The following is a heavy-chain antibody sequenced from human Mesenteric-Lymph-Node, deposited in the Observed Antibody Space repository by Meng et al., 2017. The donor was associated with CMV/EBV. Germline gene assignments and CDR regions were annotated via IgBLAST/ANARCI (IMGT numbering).Heavy chain of an antibody. J-gene: IGHJ4*02. CDR1: GFTFDDYA. Sequence: GGSLRLSCAASGFTFDDYAMHWVRQAPGKGLEWVSGISWNSGSIGYADSVKGRFTISRDNAKNSLYLQMNSLRAEDTALYYCAKDVTSGTRGLFDYWGQGTLVTVSS. V-gene: IGHV3-9*01. CDR2: ISWNSGSI. CDR3: AKDVTSGTRGLFDY. D-gene: IGHD1-26*01.